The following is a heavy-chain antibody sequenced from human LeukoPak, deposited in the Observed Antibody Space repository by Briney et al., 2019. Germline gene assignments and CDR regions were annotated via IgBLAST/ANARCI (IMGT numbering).Heavy chain of an antibody. J-gene: IGHJ4*02. CDR1: GFTFSRYA. CDR3: ARSLDDTSLFDQ. D-gene: IGHD2-2*01. Sequence: GGSLRPSCAASGFTFSRYAMNWVRQTPGKGLEWLSYIRSGSSTIWYADSVKGRFTISRDNGKNSLYLQMDSLRDDDTAVYYCARSLDDTSLFDQRGQGTLVTVSS. V-gene: IGHV3-48*02. CDR2: IRSGSSTI.